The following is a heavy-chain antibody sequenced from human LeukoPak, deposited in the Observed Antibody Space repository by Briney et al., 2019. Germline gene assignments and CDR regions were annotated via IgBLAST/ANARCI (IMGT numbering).Heavy chain of an antibody. J-gene: IGHJ6*02. D-gene: IGHD3/OR15-3a*01. CDR3: ATRGLSGYYYGMDV. CDR2: ITSAGVT. Sequence: TGGSLRLSCAASGFTVTRNYMSWARLAPGKGLEWVSIITSAGVTHYSTSVKGRFTISRDSSKNTVYLEMNSLRAEDTAVYYCATRGLSGYYYGMDVWGQGTTVIVSS. CDR1: GFTVTRNY. V-gene: IGHV3-66*01.